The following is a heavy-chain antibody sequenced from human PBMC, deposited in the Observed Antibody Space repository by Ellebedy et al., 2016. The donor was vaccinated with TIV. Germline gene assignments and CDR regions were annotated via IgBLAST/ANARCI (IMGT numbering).Heavy chain of an antibody. Sequence: GESLKISXAASGFTFSSYGMNWVRQAPGKGLEWVSAISGSGGSTYYADSVKGRFTISRDNAKNSLYLQMNSLRAEDTALYYCAKDKFHYDILTGIYYYYGMDVWGQGTTVTVSS. J-gene: IGHJ6*02. V-gene: IGHV3-23*01. D-gene: IGHD3-9*01. CDR3: AKDKFHYDILTGIYYYYGMDV. CDR2: ISGSGGST. CDR1: GFTFSSYG.